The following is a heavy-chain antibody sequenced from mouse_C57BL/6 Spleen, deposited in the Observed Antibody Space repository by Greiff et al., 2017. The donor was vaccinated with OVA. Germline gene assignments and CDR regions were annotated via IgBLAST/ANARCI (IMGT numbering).Heavy chain of an antibody. CDR2: IAPSDSYT. Sequence: QVQLQQPGAELVKPGASVKLSCKASGYTFTSYWMQWVKQRPGQGLEWIGEIAPSDSYTNYTQKFTGKATLTVDTSSSTAYMQLSSLTSEDSAVYYGARRVYGNPMDFDVWGTGTTVTVSS. V-gene: IGHV1-50*01. CDR1: GYTFTSYW. J-gene: IGHJ1*03. D-gene: IGHD2-1*01. CDR3: ARRVYGNPMDFDV.